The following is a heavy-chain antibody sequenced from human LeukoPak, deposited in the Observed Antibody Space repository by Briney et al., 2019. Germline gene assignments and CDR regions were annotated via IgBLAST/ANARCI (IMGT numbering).Heavy chain of an antibody. J-gene: IGHJ4*02. D-gene: IGHD3-10*01. CDR2: ISNDGYTQ. CDR3: SKDWGEYYYGSGSYYNSDGY. Sequence: GGSLRLSCEASGFTFSTYGMHWVRQAPGRGLEWVAVISNDGYTQYYADSVKGRFTISRDNSKNALFLQMNSLRAEVTAVYYCSKDWGEYYYGSGSYYNSDGYWGQGTLVTVSS. V-gene: IGHV3-30*18. CDR1: GFTFSTYG.